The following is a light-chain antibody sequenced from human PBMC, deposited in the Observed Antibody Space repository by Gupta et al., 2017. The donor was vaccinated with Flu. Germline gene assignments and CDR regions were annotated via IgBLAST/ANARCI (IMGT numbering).Light chain of an antibody. Sequence: QSVLTQPPSASGTPGQRVTIYCSGSSSNIGSNTVNWYQQLPGTAPKPLIYSNNQRPSGVPDRFSGSKSGTSASLAISGLQSEDEAEYYCATWDDSLNGGVFGGGTKLTVL. V-gene: IGLV1-44*01. CDR3: ATWDDSLNGGV. CDR2: SNN. J-gene: IGLJ3*02. CDR1: SSNIGSNT.